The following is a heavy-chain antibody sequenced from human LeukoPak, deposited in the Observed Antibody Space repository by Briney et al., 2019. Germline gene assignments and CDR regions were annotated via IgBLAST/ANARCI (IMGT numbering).Heavy chain of an antibody. J-gene: IGHJ4*02. CDR2: ISAYNGNT. D-gene: IGHD2-2*01. Sequence: ASVKVSCKASGYTFTSYGISWVRQAPGQGLEWMGWISAYNGNTNYAQKLQGRVTMTTDTPTSTAYMELRSLRSDDTAVYYCARVGDIVVVPAASPAQLDYWGQGTLVTVSS. CDR1: GYTFTSYG. CDR3: ARVGDIVVVPAASPAQLDY. V-gene: IGHV1-18*01.